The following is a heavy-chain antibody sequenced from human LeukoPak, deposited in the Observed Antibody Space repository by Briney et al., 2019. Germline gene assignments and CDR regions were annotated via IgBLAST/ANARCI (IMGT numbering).Heavy chain of an antibody. CDR3: ARGPNYGSRSDYFDY. J-gene: IGHJ4*02. D-gene: IGHD3-10*01. V-gene: IGHV3-7*03. CDR2: MKEHGSEK. CDR1: GFTFSDYW. Sequence: GGSLRLSCAASGFTFSDYWMNWVRQAPGKGLEWVANMKEHGSEKYCVDCVKGRFTISRDNAKNSLYLQMNSLRVEDTAVYYCARGPNYGSRSDYFDYWGQGTLVTVSS.